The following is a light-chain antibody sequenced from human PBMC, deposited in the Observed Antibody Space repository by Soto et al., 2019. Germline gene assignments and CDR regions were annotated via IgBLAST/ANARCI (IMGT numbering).Light chain of an antibody. Sequence: EIVLTQSPATLSLSPGERATLSCRASQSVSSYLAWYQQKPGQAPRLLIYDASNRATGIPARFSGSGSGTDFTRTISSIEPEDFAVYYCQQRSNWPPGITFGPGTKVDIK. CDR1: QSVSSY. CDR3: QQRSNWPPGIT. CDR2: DAS. V-gene: IGKV3-11*01. J-gene: IGKJ3*01.